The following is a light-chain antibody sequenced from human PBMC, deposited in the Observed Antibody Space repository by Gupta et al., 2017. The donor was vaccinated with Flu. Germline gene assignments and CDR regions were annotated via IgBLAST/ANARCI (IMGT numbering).Light chain of an antibody. CDR1: QVISSY. V-gene: IGKV1-9*01. Sequence: DIQLTQSPSFLSASVGDRVTITCRASQVISSYLVWYQQKPGKAPKLLIYASSTLQSGVPSRFSGRGSGTEFTLTISSLQPEDFATYYCQQLNSYPPMTFGQGTRLEI. J-gene: IGKJ5*01. CDR3: QQLNSYPPMT. CDR2: ASS.